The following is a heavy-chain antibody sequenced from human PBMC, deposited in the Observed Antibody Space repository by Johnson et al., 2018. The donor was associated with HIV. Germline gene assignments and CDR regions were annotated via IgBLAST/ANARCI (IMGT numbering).Heavy chain of an antibody. CDR3: STMVQGDPVAFDI. CDR2: IGYAGNDN. CDR1: GFTFRSYA. V-gene: IGHV3-30*04. Sequence: QVQLVESGGAVVQPGRSLRLSCAASGFTFRSYAMHWVRQAPGKGLEWVAAIGYAGNDNDYADSVKGRFTISRDNSKNTLYLQMNSLRAEDTAVYYGSTMVQGDPVAFDIWGQGTMVTVSS. J-gene: IGHJ3*02. D-gene: IGHD3-10*01.